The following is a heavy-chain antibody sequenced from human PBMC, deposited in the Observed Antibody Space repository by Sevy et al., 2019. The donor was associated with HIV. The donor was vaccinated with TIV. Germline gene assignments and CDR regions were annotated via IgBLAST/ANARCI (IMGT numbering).Heavy chain of an antibody. J-gene: IGHJ5*02. V-gene: IGHV3-33*01. CDR3: ARDQHDYAGNIRTGWFDP. CDR2: IWFDGSNI. Sequence: GGSLGLSCVASGFTFGSYDMLWVRQAPGKGLEWVADIWFDGSNIHYADSVKGRFTISRDNSKKTVYLQMNSLRVEDTAVYYCARDQHDYAGNIRTGWFDPWGQGALVTVSS. CDR1: GFTFGSYD. D-gene: IGHD4-17*01.